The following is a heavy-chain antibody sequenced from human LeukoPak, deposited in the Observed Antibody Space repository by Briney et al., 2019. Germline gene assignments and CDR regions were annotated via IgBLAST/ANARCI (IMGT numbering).Heavy chain of an antibody. Sequence: PSETLSLTCAVSGYSISSGYYWGWIRQPPGKGLEWIGSIYHSGSTYYNPSLKSRVTISVDTSKNQFSLKLSSVTAADTAVYYCARYSSSWYAFDYWGQGTLVTVSS. CDR2: IYHSGST. CDR3: ARYSSSWYAFDY. J-gene: IGHJ4*02. D-gene: IGHD6-13*01. CDR1: GYSISSGYY. V-gene: IGHV4-38-2*01.